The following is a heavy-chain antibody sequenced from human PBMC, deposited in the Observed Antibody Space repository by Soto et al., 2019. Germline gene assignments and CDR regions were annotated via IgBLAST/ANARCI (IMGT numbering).Heavy chain of an antibody. CDR2: IYKSTTT. J-gene: IGHJ5*01. D-gene: IGHD2-15*01. CDR1: GDSISTVDYF. Sequence: QVHLLESGPGLVKPSQTLSLTCSVSGDSISTVDYFWAWIRQPPGQALEYIGYIYKSTTTYYNPSFESRVAISLDTSKSKFSLNVTSVTAADTAVYFCARGRYCLTGRCFPNWFDSWGQGTQVTVSS. V-gene: IGHV4-30-4*01. CDR3: ARGRYCLTGRCFPNWFDS.